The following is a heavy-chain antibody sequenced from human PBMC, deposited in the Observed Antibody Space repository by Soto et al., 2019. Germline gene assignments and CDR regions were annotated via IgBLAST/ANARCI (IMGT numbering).Heavy chain of an antibody. D-gene: IGHD6-6*01. V-gene: IGHV4-34*01. CDR3: ARIIAARSPLTPPFHYYYYYMDV. Sequence: SETLSLTCAVYGGSFSGYYWSWIRQPPGKGLEWIGEINHSGSTNYNPSLKSRVTISVDTSKNQFSLKLSSVTAADTAVYYCARIIAARSPLTPPFHYYYYYMDVWGKGTTVTGSS. CDR2: INHSGST. CDR1: GGSFSGYY. J-gene: IGHJ6*03.